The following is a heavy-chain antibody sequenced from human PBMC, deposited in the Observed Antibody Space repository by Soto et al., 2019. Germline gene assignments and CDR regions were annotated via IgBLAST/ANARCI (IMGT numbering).Heavy chain of an antibody. CDR3: ARDLGSGWTLDH. D-gene: IGHD6-19*01. CDR2: ISSGARDI. J-gene: IGHJ4*02. Sequence: GGSLRLSCAASGFTFNSYSMNWVRQAPGKGLEWVSGISSGARDIFYADSVQGRFTISRDNAKNSLYLQMNSLRAEDTAVYYCARDLGSGWTLDHWGQGALVTVSS. CDR1: GFTFNSYS. V-gene: IGHV3-21*06.